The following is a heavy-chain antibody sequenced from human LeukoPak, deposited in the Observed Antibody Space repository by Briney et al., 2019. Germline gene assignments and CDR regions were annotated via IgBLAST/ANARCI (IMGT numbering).Heavy chain of an antibody. CDR3: ARDSPPYYDSSGYSRGMDV. CDR2: ISYDGSNK. V-gene: IGHV3-30-3*01. J-gene: IGHJ6*02. D-gene: IGHD3-22*01. CDR1: GFTFSSYA. Sequence: PGGSLRLSCAASGFTFSSYAMHWVRQAPGKGLEWMAVISYDGSNKYYADSVKGRFTISRDNSKNTLYLQMNSLRAEDTAVYYCARDSPPYYDSSGYSRGMDVWGQGTTVTVSS.